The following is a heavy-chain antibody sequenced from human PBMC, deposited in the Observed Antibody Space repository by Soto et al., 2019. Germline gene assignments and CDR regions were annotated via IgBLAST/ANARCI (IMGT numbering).Heavy chain of an antibody. J-gene: IGHJ4*02. D-gene: IGHD3-22*01. Sequence: QVQLVQSGAEVKKPGSSVKVSCKASGGTFSRYAISWVRQAPGQGLEWMGGIIPMFGKANYAQKFQGRVTITADESTSTGYMEVRSLISEDTAVYYCARGGTLYDSSGYYYLYWGQGTLVTVSS. CDR1: GGTFSRYA. CDR3: ARGGTLYDSSGYYYLY. CDR2: IIPMFGKA. V-gene: IGHV1-69*01.